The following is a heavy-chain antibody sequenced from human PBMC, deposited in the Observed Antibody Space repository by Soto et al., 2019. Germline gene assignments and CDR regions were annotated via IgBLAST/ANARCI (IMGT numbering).Heavy chain of an antibody. Sequence: ASVKVSCKXSGYTFTGYYMHWVRQAPGQGLEWMGWINPNSGGTNYAQKFQGWVTMTRDTSISTAYMELSRLRSDDTAVYYCARDLGAGEDGYYYYGMDVWGQGTTVTVSS. CDR3: ARDLGAGEDGYYYYGMDV. V-gene: IGHV1-2*04. J-gene: IGHJ6*02. CDR2: INPNSGGT. D-gene: IGHD3-16*01. CDR1: GYTFTGYY.